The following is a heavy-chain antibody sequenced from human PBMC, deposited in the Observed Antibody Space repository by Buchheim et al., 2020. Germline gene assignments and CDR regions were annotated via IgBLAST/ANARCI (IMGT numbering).Heavy chain of an antibody. CDR3: ARGGDGEGDYYYYGMDV. CDR2: ISYDGSNK. D-gene: IGHD3-16*01. Sequence: QVQLVESGGGVVQPGRSLRLSCAASGFTFSSYGMHWVRQAPGKGLEWVAVISYDGSNKYYADSVKGRFTISRDNSKNTLYLQMSRRRAEETALYYCARGGDGEGDYYYYGMDVWGQGTT. CDR1: GFTFSSYG. V-gene: IGHV3-30*03. J-gene: IGHJ6*02.